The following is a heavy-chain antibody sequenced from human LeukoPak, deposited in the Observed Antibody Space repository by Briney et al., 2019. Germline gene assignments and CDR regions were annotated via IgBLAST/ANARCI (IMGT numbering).Heavy chain of an antibody. J-gene: IGHJ4*02. V-gene: IGHV3-30*18. CDR1: GFTFSYYG. CDR3: AKNGGFWSGYYMYYFDY. D-gene: IGHD3-3*01. CDR2: ISYDGSNE. Sequence: GGSLRLSCAASGFTFSYYGMHWVRQAPGKGLEWVVVISYDGSNEYYADSVKGRFTISRDNSKNTLYLQMNSLRAEDTAVYYCAKNGGFWSGYYMYYFDYWGQGTLVTVSS.